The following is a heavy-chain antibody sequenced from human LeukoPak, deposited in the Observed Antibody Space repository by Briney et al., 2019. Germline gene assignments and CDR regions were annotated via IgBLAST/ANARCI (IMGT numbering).Heavy chain of an antibody. J-gene: IGHJ4*02. CDR1: GFTFSDFG. V-gene: IGHV3-48*01. CDR2: ISSSSSTI. Sequence: PGGSLRLSCAASGFTFSDFGMHWVRQAPGKGLEWVSYISSSSSTIYYADSVKGRFTISRDNAKNSLYLQMNSLRAEDTAVYYCARLIETTEGYWGQGTLVTVSS. D-gene: IGHD4-11*01. CDR3: ARLIETTEGY.